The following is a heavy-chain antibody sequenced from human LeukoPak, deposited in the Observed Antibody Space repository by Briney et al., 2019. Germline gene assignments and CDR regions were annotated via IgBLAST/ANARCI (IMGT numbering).Heavy chain of an antibody. CDR2: INHSGST. J-gene: IGHJ4*02. Sequence: GSLRLSCAASGFTFSNYAMSWVRQAPGKGLEWIGEINHSGSTNYNPSLKSRVTISVDTSKNQFSLKLTSVTAADTAVYYCARLPLPNGSGNSPHDWGQGTLVTVSS. CDR1: GFTFSNYA. V-gene: IGHV4-34*01. D-gene: IGHD3-10*01. CDR3: ARLPLPNGSGNSPHD.